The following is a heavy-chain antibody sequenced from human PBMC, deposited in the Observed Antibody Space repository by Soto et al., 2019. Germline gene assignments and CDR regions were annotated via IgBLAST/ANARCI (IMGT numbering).Heavy chain of an antibody. J-gene: IGHJ4*02. CDR2: IDYSGNI. CDR1: GGSITSSGSA. D-gene: IGHD1-1*01. CDR3: ARHIHNQGFEYYFDS. Sequence: QLQLQESGPGLVKPSETLSLTCNASGGSITSSGSAWGWLRQSPGKGLEWIGTIDYSGNIYYIPSLKIRITISVDTSKNQISLKLSSVTAADTAVYYCARHIHNQGFEYYFDSWGQGTLVTVSS. V-gene: IGHV4-39*01.